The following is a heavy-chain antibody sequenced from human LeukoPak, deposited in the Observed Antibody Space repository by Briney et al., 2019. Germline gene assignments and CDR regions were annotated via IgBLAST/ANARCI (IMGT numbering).Heavy chain of an antibody. CDR3: ARARYDSSGYYYYFDY. Sequence: GGSLRLSCAASGFTFSSHGMSWVRQAPGKGLEWVSTISGSGDYTYYADSVKGRFTISRDNAKNSLYLQMNSLRAEDTAVYYCARARYDSSGYYYYFDYWGQGTLVTVSS. CDR1: GFTFSSHG. D-gene: IGHD3-22*01. CDR2: ISGSGDYT. V-gene: IGHV3-21*01. J-gene: IGHJ4*02.